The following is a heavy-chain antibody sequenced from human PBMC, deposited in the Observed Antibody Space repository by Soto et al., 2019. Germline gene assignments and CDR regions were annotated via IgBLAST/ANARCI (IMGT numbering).Heavy chain of an antibody. CDR1: GFTLRNYA. Sequence: LRLSCEASGFTLRNYAMTWVRQAPGKGLEWVSLISANDVGTYYAESVKTRFTISTDQSRNTVYLQMDSLRADDTAIYYCAKAKDDYNWDNRPPFDYWGQGTLVTVSS. V-gene: IGHV3-23*01. J-gene: IGHJ4*02. D-gene: IGHD1-20*01. CDR2: ISANDVGT. CDR3: AKAKDDYNWDNRPPFDY.